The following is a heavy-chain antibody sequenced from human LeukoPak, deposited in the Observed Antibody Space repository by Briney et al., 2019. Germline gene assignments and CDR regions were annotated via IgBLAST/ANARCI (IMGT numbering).Heavy chain of an antibody. CDR2: ISGSGGST. D-gene: IGHD3-16*01. V-gene: IGHV3-23*01. CDR3: AKDRVFLGSPPSYYYYYYMDV. Sequence: GGSLRLSCAASGFTFSSYAMSWVRQAPGKGLEWVSAISGSGGSTYYADSVKGRFTISRDNSKNTLYLQMNSLRAEDTAVYYCAKDRVFLGSPPSYYYYYYMDVWGKGTAVTVSS. CDR1: GFTFSSYA. J-gene: IGHJ6*03.